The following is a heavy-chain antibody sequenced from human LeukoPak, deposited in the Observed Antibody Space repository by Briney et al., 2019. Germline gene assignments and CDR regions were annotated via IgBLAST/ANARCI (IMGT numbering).Heavy chain of an antibody. V-gene: IGHV4-39*07. J-gene: IGHJ4*02. D-gene: IGHD3-22*01. CDR3: ARPGSYYDGSGYRY. CDR1: GGSISSSSYY. Sequence: SETLSLTCTVSGGSISSSSYYWGWIRQPPGKGLEWIGSIYYSGSTYYNPSLKSRVTISVDTSKNQFSLKLSSVTAADTAVYYCARPGSYYDGSGYRYWGQGTLVTVSS. CDR2: IYYSGST.